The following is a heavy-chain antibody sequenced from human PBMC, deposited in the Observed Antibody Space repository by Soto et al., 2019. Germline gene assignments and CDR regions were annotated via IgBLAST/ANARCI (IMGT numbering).Heavy chain of an antibody. Sequence: PSETLSLTCTVSGGSISSSSYYWGWIRQPPGKGLEWIGSIYYSGSTYYNPSLKSRVTISVDTSKNQFSLKLSSVTAADTAVYYCARDGDGDCSSTSCSYYFDYWGQGTLVTVSS. CDR2: IYYSGST. J-gene: IGHJ4*02. D-gene: IGHD2-2*01. CDR3: ARDGDGDCSSTSCSYYFDY. CDR1: GGSISSSSYY. V-gene: IGHV4-39*02.